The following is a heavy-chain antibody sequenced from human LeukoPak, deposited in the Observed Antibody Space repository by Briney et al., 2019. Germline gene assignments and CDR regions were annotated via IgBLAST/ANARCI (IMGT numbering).Heavy chain of an antibody. CDR3: ARAPRITMVRGVIYWFDP. CDR1: GYTFTSYD. V-gene: IGHV1-8*03. CDR2: MNPNSGNT. J-gene: IGHJ5*02. Sequence: ASVKVPCKASGYTFTSYDINWVRQATGQGLEWMGWMNPNSGNTGYAQKFQGRVTITRNTSITTAYMELSSLRSEDTAVYYCARAPRITMVRGVIYWFDPWGQGTLVTVSS. D-gene: IGHD3-10*01.